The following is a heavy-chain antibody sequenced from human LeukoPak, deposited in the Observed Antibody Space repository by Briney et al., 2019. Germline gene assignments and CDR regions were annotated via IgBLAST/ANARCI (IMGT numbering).Heavy chain of an antibody. D-gene: IGHD7-27*01. Sequence: MPSQTLSLTCTVSGGSISSGSYYWSWIRQPAGKGLEWIGRIYTSGSTNYNPSLKSRVTISVDTSKNQFSLKLSSVTAADTAVYYCARVRAGDWYYGMDVWGQGTTVTVSS. V-gene: IGHV4-61*02. J-gene: IGHJ6*02. CDR2: IYTSGST. CDR1: GGSISSGSYY. CDR3: ARVRAGDWYYGMDV.